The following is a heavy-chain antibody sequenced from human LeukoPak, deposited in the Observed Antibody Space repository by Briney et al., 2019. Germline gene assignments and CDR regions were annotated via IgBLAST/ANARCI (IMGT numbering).Heavy chain of an antibody. V-gene: IGHV3-7*03. CDR1: GFTFTNYW. CDR2: ISVDGSEY. D-gene: IGHD2/OR15-2a*01. Sequence: PGGSLRLSCVASGFTFTNYWMNWVRQAPGKGLEWVANISVDGSEYNYVDSVKGRFTISRDNAKNPLFLQMHSLRAEDTAVYYCVKNIGHETFDYWGQGTLLTVSS. CDR3: VKNIGHETFDY. J-gene: IGHJ4*02.